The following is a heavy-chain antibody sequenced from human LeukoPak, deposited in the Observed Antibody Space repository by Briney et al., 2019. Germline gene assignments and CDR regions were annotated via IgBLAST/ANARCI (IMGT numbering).Heavy chain of an antibody. V-gene: IGHV3-30*18. CDR2: ILYEGSNK. J-gene: IGHJ3*02. Sequence: GGSLRLSCAASGFTFSSYGMHWVRQAPGKGLEWVAVILYEGSNKYYADSVKGRFTISRDNSKNTLYLQMNSLRAEDTAVYYCAKDLGKVMFGGVIVILDAFDIWGHGTMVTVSS. CDR1: GFTFSSYG. D-gene: IGHD3-16*02. CDR3: AKDLGKVMFGGVIVILDAFDI.